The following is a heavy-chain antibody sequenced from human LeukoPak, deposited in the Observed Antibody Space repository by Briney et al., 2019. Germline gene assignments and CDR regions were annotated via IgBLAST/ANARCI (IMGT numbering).Heavy chain of an antibody. CDR2: IYWDDDK. CDR3: AHSRFVFSRLLYFGSLDY. CDR1: GFSLNTRGVG. Sequence: SGRTLVKPTQALTLTCSFSGFSLNTRGVGVGWIRQPPRKALEWLALIYWDDDKRYSPSLKSRLTITKDTSRDQVVLTMTNMDPADTATYYCAHSRFVFSRLLYFGSLDYWGQGALVTVSS. J-gene: IGHJ4*02. D-gene: IGHD3-10*01. V-gene: IGHV2-5*02.